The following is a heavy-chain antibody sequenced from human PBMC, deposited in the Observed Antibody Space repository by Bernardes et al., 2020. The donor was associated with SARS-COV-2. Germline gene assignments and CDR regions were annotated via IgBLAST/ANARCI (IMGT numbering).Heavy chain of an antibody. D-gene: IGHD5-12*01. J-gene: IGHJ6*02. Sequence: GSLRLSCAASGFTFSSYDMHWVRQATGKGLEWVSAIGTAGDPYYPGSVKGRFTISRENAKNSLYLQMNSLRAGDTAVYYCARALPWGVATVGYYYGMDVWGQGTTVTVSS. CDR1: GFTFSSYD. V-gene: IGHV3-13*05. CDR3: ARALPWGVATVGYYYGMDV. CDR2: IGTAGDP.